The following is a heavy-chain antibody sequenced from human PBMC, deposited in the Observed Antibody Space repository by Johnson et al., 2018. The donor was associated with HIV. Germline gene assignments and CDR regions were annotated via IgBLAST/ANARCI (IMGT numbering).Heavy chain of an antibody. CDR1: GFTFSNAW. Sequence: VQLLESGGGLVQPGGSLRLSCAASGFTFSNAWMSWVRQAPGKGLEWVGRIKSKTGGGTTDYAAPVKGRFTISRDDSKNTLYLQMNSLKTEDTAVYYCTTGGTIFGVVILDAFDIWGQGTMVTVSS. D-gene: IGHD3-3*01. J-gene: IGHJ3*02. V-gene: IGHV3-15*01. CDR3: TTGGTIFGVVILDAFDI. CDR2: IKSKTGGGTT.